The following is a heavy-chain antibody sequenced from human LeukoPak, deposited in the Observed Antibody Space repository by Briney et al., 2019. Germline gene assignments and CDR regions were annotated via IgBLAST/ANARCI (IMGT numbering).Heavy chain of an antibody. CDR2: IYYSGST. CDR3: ARHAVGDAFDI. D-gene: IGHD3-16*01. V-gene: IGHV4-59*08. Sequence: SETLSLTCTDSGGSLSSYYWSWIRQPPGKRLEWIGYIYYSGSTNYNPSLKSRVTISVDTSKIQFSLKLSSVTAADTAVYYCARHAVGDAFDIWGQGTMVTVSS. J-gene: IGHJ3*02. CDR1: GGSLSSYY.